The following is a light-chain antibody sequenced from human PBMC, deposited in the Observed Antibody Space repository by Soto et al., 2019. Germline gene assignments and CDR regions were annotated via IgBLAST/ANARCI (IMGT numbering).Light chain of an antibody. CDR3: QQYGTSPLT. CDR1: QTVSSNY. V-gene: IGKV3-20*01. J-gene: IGKJ4*01. CDR2: SAS. Sequence: EIVLTQSPGTLSLSPGERATLSCRASQTVSSNYLAWYQQKPGQAPRLLIYSASTRATGIPDRFSGSGSGTDFTLTISRLEPEDFAVYYCQQYGTSPLTFGGETKVDIK.